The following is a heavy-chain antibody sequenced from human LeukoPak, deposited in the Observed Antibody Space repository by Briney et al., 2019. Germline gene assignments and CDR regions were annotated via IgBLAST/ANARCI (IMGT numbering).Heavy chain of an antibody. CDR1: GFTFDDYA. CDR2: ISWNSGSI. V-gene: IGHV3-9*01. Sequence: GRSLRLSCAASGFTFDDYAMHWVRQAPGKGLEWVSGISWNSGSIGYADSVKGRFTISRDNSKNTLFLQMNSLRAEDTAVYYCAKDRPTVVTRRHYFDYWGQGTLVTVSS. J-gene: IGHJ4*02. CDR3: AKDRPTVVTRRHYFDY. D-gene: IGHD4-23*01.